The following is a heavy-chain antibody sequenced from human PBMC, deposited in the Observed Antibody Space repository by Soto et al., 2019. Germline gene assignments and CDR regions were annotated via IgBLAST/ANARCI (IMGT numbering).Heavy chain of an antibody. D-gene: IGHD5-18*01. CDR2: INHSGST. V-gene: IGHV4-34*01. CDR3: ARAGTGIQLWLTEYYYSGMDV. J-gene: IGHJ6*02. Sequence: SETLSLTCAVYGGSFSGYYWSWIRQPPGKGLEWIGEINHSGSTNYNPSLKSRVTISVDTSKNQFSLKLSSVTAADTAVYYCARAGTGIQLWLTEYYYSGMDVWGQGTTVTVYS. CDR1: GGSFSGYY.